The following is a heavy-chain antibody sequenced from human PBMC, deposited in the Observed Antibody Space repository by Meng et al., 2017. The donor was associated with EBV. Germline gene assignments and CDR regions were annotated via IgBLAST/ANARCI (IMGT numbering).Heavy chain of an antibody. CDR1: GYTFTGYY. Sequence: QGQLVRCGAEVKKPGASVKVSCKASGYTFTGYYMHWVRQAPGQGLEWMGRINPNSGGTNYAQKFQGRVTMTRDTSISTAYMELSRLRSDDTAVYYCARVGIAVAGTGDYWGQGTLVTVSS. D-gene: IGHD6-19*01. CDR2: INPNSGGT. V-gene: IGHV1-2*06. J-gene: IGHJ4*02. CDR3: ARVGIAVAGTGDY.